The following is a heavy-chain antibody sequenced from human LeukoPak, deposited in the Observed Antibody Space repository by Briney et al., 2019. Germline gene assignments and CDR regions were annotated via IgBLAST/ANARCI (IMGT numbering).Heavy chain of an antibody. J-gene: IGHJ4*02. V-gene: IGHV3-23*01. CDR2: ISGSGGST. CDR3: AKSPINYYGSGRPFDY. Sequence: PGGSLRLSCAASGFTFSSYAMSWVRQAPGKGLEWVSAISGSGGSTYYADSVKGRFTISRDNSKNTLYLQMNSLRAEDTAVYYCAKSPINYYGSGRPFDYWGQGTLVTVSS. CDR1: GFTFSSYA. D-gene: IGHD3-10*01.